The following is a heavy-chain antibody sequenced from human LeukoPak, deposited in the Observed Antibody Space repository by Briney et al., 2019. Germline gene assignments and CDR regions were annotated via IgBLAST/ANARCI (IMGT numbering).Heavy chain of an antibody. CDR1: GFTFSSYA. CDR3: ARGDFTGFDP. J-gene: IGHJ5*02. Sequence: GGSLRLSCAASGFTFSSYAMHWVRQAPGKGLEWVAVISYDGSNKYYADSVKGRFTISRDNSKNTLYLQMNSLRAGDTALYYCARGDFTGFDPWGQGTPVTVSS. V-gene: IGHV3-30-3*01. CDR2: ISYDGSNK. D-gene: IGHD2-21*01.